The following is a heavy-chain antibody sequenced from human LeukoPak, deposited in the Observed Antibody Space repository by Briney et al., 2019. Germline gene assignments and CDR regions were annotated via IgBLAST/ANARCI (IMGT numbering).Heavy chain of an antibody. CDR3: ARERQRYYDCSGYQNWFDP. Sequence: SETLSLTCTVSGGSISSYYWSWIRQPPGKGLEWIGYIYYSGSTNYDPSLKSRVTISVDTSKNQFSLKLSSVTAADTAVYYCARERQRYYDCSGYQNWFDPWGQGTLVTVSS. J-gene: IGHJ5*02. V-gene: IGHV4-59*01. D-gene: IGHD3-22*01. CDR2: IYYSGST. CDR1: GGSISSYY.